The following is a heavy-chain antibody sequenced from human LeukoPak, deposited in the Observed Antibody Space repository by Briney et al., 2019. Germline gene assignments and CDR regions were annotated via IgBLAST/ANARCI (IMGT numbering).Heavy chain of an antibody. D-gene: IGHD2-2*02. J-gene: IGHJ3*02. CDR1: GFTFDDYA. Sequence: PGRSLRLSCAASGFTFDDYAMHWVWQAPGKGLEWVSGISWNSGSIGYADSVKGRFTISRDNAKNSLYLQMNSLRAEDMALYYCAKDAGAAIHADDAFDIWGQGTMVTVSS. CDR3: AKDAGAAIHADDAFDI. CDR2: ISWNSGSI. V-gene: IGHV3-9*03.